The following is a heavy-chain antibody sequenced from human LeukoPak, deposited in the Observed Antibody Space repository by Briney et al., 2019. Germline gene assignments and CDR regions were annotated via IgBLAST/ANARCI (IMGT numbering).Heavy chain of an antibody. Sequence: GGSLRLSCSASGLTFSRYAMHWVRQAPGKGLQYVSTISNNGGSTYYADSVKGRFTISRDNSKNTLYLQMSSLRAEDTALYYCVKDYYDSSGYLDNWGQGTLVTVSS. V-gene: IGHV3-64D*09. CDR1: GLTFSRYA. CDR2: ISNNGGST. D-gene: IGHD3-22*01. J-gene: IGHJ4*02. CDR3: VKDYYDSSGYLDN.